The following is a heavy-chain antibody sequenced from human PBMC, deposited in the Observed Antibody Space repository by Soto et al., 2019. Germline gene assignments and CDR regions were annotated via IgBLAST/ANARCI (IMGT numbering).Heavy chain of an antibody. J-gene: IGHJ4*02. CDR3: ARELMTTITYFDY. Sequence: PGGSLRLSCAASGFTFSDHYMDWVRQAPGKGLEWVGRTRNEANSYTTEYAASVKGRFTISRDDSKNSVYLQMSGLKAEDTAVYYCARELMTTITYFDYWGQGTLVTAPQ. V-gene: IGHV3-72*01. D-gene: IGHD4-4*01. CDR1: GFTFSDHY. CDR2: TRNEANSYTT.